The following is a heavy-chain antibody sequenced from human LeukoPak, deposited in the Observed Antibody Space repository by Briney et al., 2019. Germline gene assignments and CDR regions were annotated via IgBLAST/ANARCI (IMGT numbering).Heavy chain of an antibody. CDR3: ARGLGYYDSSGYSHYFDY. CDR1: GGSFSGYY. Sequence: SETLSLTCAVYGGSFSGYYWSWIRQPPGKGLEWIGEINHSGSTNYNPSLKSRVTISVDTSKNQFSLKLSSVTAADTAVYYCARGLGYYDSSGYSHYFDYWGQGTLVTVSS. CDR2: INHSGST. D-gene: IGHD3-22*01. V-gene: IGHV4-34*01. J-gene: IGHJ4*02.